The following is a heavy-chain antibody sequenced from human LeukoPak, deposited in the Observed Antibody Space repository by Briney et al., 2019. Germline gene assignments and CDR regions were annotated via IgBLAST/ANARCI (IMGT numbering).Heavy chain of an antibody. Sequence: SETLSLTCTVSGGSTTSYYWSWIRQPAGKGLEWIGRFYSGGGTDYNPSLKSRVTMSVDTSKNQFSLKLSSVTAADTAVYYCARVYSGYDLPGPPPNYYFNYWGQGTLITVSS. CDR1: GGSTTSYY. CDR2: FYSGGGT. CDR3: ARVYSGYDLPGPPPNYYFNY. D-gene: IGHD5-12*01. V-gene: IGHV4-4*07. J-gene: IGHJ4*02.